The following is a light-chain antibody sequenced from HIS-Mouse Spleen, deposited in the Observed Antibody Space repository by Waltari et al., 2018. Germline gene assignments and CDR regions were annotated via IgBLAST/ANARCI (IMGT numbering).Light chain of an antibody. CDR2: GKN. Sequence: SSELTQDPAVSVALGQTVRITFQGDSLSSSYASWYQQKPGQAPVLVIYGKNNRPSGIPDRFSGSSSGNTASLTITGAQAEDEADYYCNSRDSSGNHWVFGGGTKLTVL. CDR1: SLSSSY. CDR3: NSRDSSGNHWV. J-gene: IGLJ3*02. V-gene: IGLV3-19*01.